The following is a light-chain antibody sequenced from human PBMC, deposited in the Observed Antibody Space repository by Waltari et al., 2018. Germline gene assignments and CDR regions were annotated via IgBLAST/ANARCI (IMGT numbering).Light chain of an antibody. CDR2: DTT. J-gene: IGLJ1*01. CDR1: SSHIGAGHE. V-gene: IGLV1-40*01. Sequence: QSVLTQPPSVSGAPGPRVILSCPGISSHIGAGHEVHWDQQLPGPAPKPVIEDTTYRSSGVPDRFSGSKSGTSGSLAITGLQAEDEGDYYCQSYDRSLSGSVFGIGTKVTVL. CDR3: QSYDRSLSGSV.